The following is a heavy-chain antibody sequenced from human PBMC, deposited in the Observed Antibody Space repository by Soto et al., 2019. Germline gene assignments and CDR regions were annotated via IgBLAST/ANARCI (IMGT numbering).Heavy chain of an antibody. CDR1: GITFEGRG. Sequence: GGALRLSCVVSGITFEGRGMSWVGQTPREGLEWVSTITDPGGDAKYAASGRGRFTISRDNSKKTLYLQMSSLRADDSAVYFCARGSKDSYPGSRIFDFWGRGTLVTVSS. CDR3: ARGSKDSYPGSRIFDF. J-gene: IGHJ4*02. V-gene: IGHV3-23*01. CDR2: ITDPGGDA. D-gene: IGHD3-10*01.